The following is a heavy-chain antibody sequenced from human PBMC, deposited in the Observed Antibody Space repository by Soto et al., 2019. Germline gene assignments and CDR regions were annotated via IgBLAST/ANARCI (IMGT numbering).Heavy chain of an antibody. D-gene: IGHD2-2*01. V-gene: IGHV4-30-4*01. Sequence: SGTLCLTCTVSGVSLTSDYYWSWLRPPRGKGLGWVRYIYHSGSTYYNPSLKRRLTMTVYRSKYQFSLNLTSVSPTDTAVSYFATQKRGGLCYRANCYTGVDVWGQGTTVTAS. CDR2: IYHSGST. CDR3: ATQKRGGLCYRANCYTGVDV. CDR1: GVSLTSDYY. J-gene: IGHJ6*02.